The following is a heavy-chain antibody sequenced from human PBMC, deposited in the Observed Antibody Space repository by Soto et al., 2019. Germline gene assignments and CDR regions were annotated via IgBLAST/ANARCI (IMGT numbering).Heavy chain of an antibody. CDR3: ARLIFGIRYYYYYMDV. D-gene: IGHD3-10*01. CDR2: IYPGDSDT. Sequence: GESLKISCKGSGYSFTSYWIGWVRQMPGKGLEWMGIIYPGDSDTRYSPSFQGQVTISADKSISTAYLQWSSLKASDTAMYYCARLIFGIRYYYYYMDVWGKGSTVTVSS. J-gene: IGHJ6*03. V-gene: IGHV5-51*01. CDR1: GYSFTSYW.